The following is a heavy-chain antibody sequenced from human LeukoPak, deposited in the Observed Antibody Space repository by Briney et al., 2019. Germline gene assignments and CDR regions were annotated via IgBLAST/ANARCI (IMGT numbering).Heavy chain of an antibody. CDR2: INHSGST. Sequence: KASETLSLTCAVYGGSFSGYYWSWIRQPPGKGLEWIGEINHSGSTNYNPSLKSRVTISVDTSKNQFSLKLSSVTAADTAVYYCARHRGSYPYYYYYMDVWGKGTTVTISS. D-gene: IGHD1-26*01. V-gene: IGHV4-34*01. CDR1: GGSFSGYY. CDR3: ARHRGSYPYYYYYMDV. J-gene: IGHJ6*03.